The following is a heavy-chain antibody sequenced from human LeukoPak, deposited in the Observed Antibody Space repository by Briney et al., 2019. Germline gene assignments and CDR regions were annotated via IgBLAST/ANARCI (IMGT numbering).Heavy chain of an antibody. CDR3: AELGITMIGGV. V-gene: IGHV3-21*01. D-gene: IGHD3-10*02. Sequence: PGGSLRLSCAASGFTFSFYTMSWVRQAPGKGLEWLSSISTSSSYIYYADSVKGRFTISRDNAKNSLYLQMNSLRAEDTAVYYCAELGITMIGGVWGKGTTVTISS. CDR1: GFTFSFYT. CDR2: ISTSSSYI. J-gene: IGHJ6*04.